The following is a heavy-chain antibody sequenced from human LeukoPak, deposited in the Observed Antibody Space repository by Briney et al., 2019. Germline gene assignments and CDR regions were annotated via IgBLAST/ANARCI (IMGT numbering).Heavy chain of an antibody. D-gene: IGHD3-22*01. CDR3: ARALLVTTTPHFDY. V-gene: IGHV4-39*07. CDR2: IYYSGST. J-gene: IGHJ4*02. Sequence: SSETLSLTCTVSGGSISSSSYYWGWIRQPPGKGLEWIGSIYYSGSTYYNPSLKSRVTISVDTSKNQFSLKLSSVTAADTAVYYCARALLVTTTPHFDYWGQGTLVTVSS. CDR1: GGSISSSSYY.